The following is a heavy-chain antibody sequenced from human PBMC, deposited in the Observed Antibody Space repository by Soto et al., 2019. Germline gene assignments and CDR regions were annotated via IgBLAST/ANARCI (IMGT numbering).Heavy chain of an antibody. Sequence: KESGPTLVKPTQTLTLTCSPSGFSLIDSGVAVGWIRQPPGKALDWLALVYWDDDKRYSPSLRTRLTITRDTSKNQVVLTMTNIDPVDTATYYCVHTYADHAGYYFDFWGQGTLVTVSS. CDR1: GFSLIDSGVA. CDR2: VYWDDDK. CDR3: VHTYADHAGYYFDF. V-gene: IGHV2-5*02. J-gene: IGHJ4*02.